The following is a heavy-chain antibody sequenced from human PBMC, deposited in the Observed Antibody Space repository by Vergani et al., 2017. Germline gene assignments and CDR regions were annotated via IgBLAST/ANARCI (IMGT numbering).Heavy chain of an antibody. CDR2: IKQDGSEK. V-gene: IGHV3-7*01. CDR1: GFTFSSYW. D-gene: IGHD3-22*01. J-gene: IGHJ6*02. Sequence: EVQLVESGGGLVQPGGSPRLSCAASGFTFSSYWMSWVRQAPGKGLEWVANIKQDGSEKYYVDSVKGRFTISRDNAKNSLYLQMNSLRAEDTAVYYCARMGPYYYDSSGYFSYYYGMDVWGQGTTVTVSS. CDR3: ARMGPYYYDSSGYFSYYYGMDV.